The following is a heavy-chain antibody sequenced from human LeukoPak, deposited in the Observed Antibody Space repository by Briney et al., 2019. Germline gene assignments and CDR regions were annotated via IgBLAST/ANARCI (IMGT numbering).Heavy chain of an antibody. CDR2: IYSGGST. V-gene: IGHV3-53*01. CDR3: ARGAHDYSNYKYYYFDY. J-gene: IGHJ4*02. CDR1: GFTVSSNY. Sequence: GGSLRLSCAASGFTVSSNYMSWVRQAPGKGLEWVSVIYSGGSTYYADSVKGRLTISRDNSKNTLYLQMNSLRAEDTAVYYCARGAHDYSNYKYYYFDYWGQGTLVTVSS. D-gene: IGHD4-11*01.